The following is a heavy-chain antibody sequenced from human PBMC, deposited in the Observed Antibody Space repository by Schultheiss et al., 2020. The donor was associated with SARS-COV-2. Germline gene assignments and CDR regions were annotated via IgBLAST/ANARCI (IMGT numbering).Heavy chain of an antibody. V-gene: IGHV3-30*04. CDR1: GFTFSSYA. Sequence: GGSLRLSCAASGFTFSSYAMHWVRQAPGKGLEWVAVISYDGSNKYYADSVKGRFTISRDNSKNTLYLQMNSLRAEDTALYYCAKVGDSSSWSGAFDYWGQGTLVTVSS. CDR3: AKVGDSSSWSGAFDY. J-gene: IGHJ4*02. CDR2: ISYDGSNK. D-gene: IGHD6-13*01.